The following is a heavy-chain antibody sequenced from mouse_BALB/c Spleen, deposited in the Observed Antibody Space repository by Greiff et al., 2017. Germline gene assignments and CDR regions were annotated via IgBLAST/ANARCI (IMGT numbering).Heavy chain of an antibody. CDR2: ISYSGST. CDR3: ATYGNYEFDY. CDR1: GYSITSDYA. D-gene: IGHD2-10*02. Sequence: EVKLMESGPGLVKPSQSLSLTCTVTGYSITSDYAWNWIRQFPGNKLEWMGYISYSGSTSYNPSLKSRISITRDTSKNQFFLQLNSVTTEDTATYYCATYGNYEFDYWGQGTTLTVSS. V-gene: IGHV3-2*02. J-gene: IGHJ2*01.